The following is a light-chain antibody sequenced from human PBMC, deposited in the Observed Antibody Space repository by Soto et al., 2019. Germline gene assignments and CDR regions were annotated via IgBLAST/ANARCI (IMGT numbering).Light chain of an antibody. J-gene: IGKJ5*01. Sequence: EIVMTQSPDTLFVSLGEGATLSCSASQSVSSHLAWYQHKPGQAPRLLIYGASTRASGIPARFSGSGSETDFTLTISSLQSEDSAVYYCQQHNQWPITFGQGTRLEIK. CDR2: GAS. V-gene: IGKV3-15*01. CDR3: QQHNQWPIT. CDR1: QSVSSH.